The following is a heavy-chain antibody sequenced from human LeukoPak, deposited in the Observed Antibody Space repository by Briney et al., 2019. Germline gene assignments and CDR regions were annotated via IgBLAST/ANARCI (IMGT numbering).Heavy chain of an antibody. Sequence: GASVKVSCKASGYTFTSYDINWVRQATGQGLEWMGWMNPNSGNTGYAQKFQGRVTITRNTSISTAYMELSSLRSDDTAVYYCARDRGDDINWFDPWGQGTLVTVSS. CDR2: MNPNSGNT. J-gene: IGHJ5*02. V-gene: IGHV1-8*03. CDR3: ARDRGDDINWFDP. CDR1: GYTFTSYD. D-gene: IGHD3-9*01.